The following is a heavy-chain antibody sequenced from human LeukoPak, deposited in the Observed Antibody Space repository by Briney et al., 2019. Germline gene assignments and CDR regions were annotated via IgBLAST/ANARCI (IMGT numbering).Heavy chain of an antibody. CDR1: GYTFTGYY. Sequence: ASVKVSRKASGYTFTGYYMHWVRQAPGQGLEWMGWINPNSGGTNYAQKFQGWVTMTRDTSISTAYMELSRLRSDGTAVYYCARGAAGLRLGELSFFDYWGQGTLVTVSS. D-gene: IGHD3-16*02. CDR3: ARGAAGLRLGELSFFDY. J-gene: IGHJ4*02. V-gene: IGHV1-2*04. CDR2: INPNSGGT.